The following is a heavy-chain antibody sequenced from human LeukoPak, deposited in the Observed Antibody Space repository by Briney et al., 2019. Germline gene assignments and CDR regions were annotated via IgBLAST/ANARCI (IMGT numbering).Heavy chain of an antibody. CDR2: IKQDGSEK. J-gene: IGHJ4*02. V-gene: IGHV3-7*01. CDR3: ARGPWELLVDYFDY. Sequence: GGSLRLSCAASGFTFSSYWMGWVRQAPGKGLEWVANIKQDGSEKYYVDSVKGRFTISRDNAKNSLYLQMNSLRAEDTAVYYCARGPWELLVDYFDYWGQGTLVTVSS. D-gene: IGHD1-26*01. CDR1: GFTFSSYW.